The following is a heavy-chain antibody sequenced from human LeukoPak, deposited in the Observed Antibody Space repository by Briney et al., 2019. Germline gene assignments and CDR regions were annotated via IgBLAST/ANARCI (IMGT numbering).Heavy chain of an antibody. CDR2: ISAYNGDT. CDR3: ARDTALIRTPGGPDS. D-gene: IGHD2-8*02. CDR1: GYSFASYG. J-gene: IGHJ5*02. Sequence: GASVKVSCKTSGYSFASYGISWVRQAPGQGLEWMGWISAYNGDTRYAQHLQGRVSLTTDLSTGTAFMELRSLTSDDTALCYCARDTALIRTPGGPDSWGQGTLVTVSS. V-gene: IGHV1-18*01.